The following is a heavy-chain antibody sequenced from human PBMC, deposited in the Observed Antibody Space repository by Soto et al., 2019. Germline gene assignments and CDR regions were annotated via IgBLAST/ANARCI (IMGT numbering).Heavy chain of an antibody. CDR1: GGSFSGYY. CDR2: INHSGST. V-gene: IGHV4-34*01. D-gene: IGHD2-2*01. Sequence: QVQLQQWGAGLLKPSETLSLTCAVYGGSFSGYYWSWIRQPPGKGLEWIGEINHSGSTNYNPALKSRVTISVDTSKNQCSLKLSSVTAADTAVYYCARGGSTSWPNWFDPWGQGTLVTVSS. J-gene: IGHJ5*02. CDR3: ARGGSTSWPNWFDP.